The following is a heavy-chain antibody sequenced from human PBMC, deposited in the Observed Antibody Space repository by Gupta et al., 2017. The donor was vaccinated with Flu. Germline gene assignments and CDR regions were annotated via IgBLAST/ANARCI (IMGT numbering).Heavy chain of an antibody. Sequence: EVQLVESGGGLVKPGGSLRLSCAASGFTFTSAWMSWVRQAPGKGLEWIGRIKSKADGGTKDYAAPVEDKFIISRDDSNNTLDLQVNSLKTEDTAVYYCSTYDGSFRYWGQGTRVTVSS. CDR2: IKSKADGGTK. J-gene: IGHJ4*02. V-gene: IGHV3-15*01. CDR3: STYDGSFRY. CDR1: GFTFTSAW. D-gene: IGHD3-3*01.